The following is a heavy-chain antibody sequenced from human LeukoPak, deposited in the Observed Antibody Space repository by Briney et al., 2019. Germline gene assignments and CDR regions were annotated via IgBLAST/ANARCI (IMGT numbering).Heavy chain of an antibody. CDR3: ASKKDLGGGGDY. V-gene: IGHV1-69*13. D-gene: IGHD3-16*01. J-gene: IGHJ4*02. CDR2: IIPIFGTA. Sequence: GASVKVSCKASGGTFSSYAISWVRQAPGQGLEWMGGIIPIFGTANYAQKFQGRVTITADESTSTAYMELSSLRSEDTAVYYCASKKDLGGGGDYWGQGTLVTVSS. CDR1: GGTFSSYA.